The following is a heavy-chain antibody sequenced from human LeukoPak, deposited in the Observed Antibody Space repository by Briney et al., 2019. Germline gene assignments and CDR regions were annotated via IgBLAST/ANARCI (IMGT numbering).Heavy chain of an antibody. CDR1: GFTFSSYW. CDR2: ITGDGLGT. D-gene: IGHD6-13*01. V-gene: IGHV3-74*01. CDR3: ARGTEAAGSLDY. J-gene: IGHJ4*02. Sequence: GGSLRLSCTASGFTFSSYWMHWVPQAPGEGLAWVSRITGDGLGTTYANSVKGRFTISRDNAKNTLYLQVNSLRAEDTAVYYCARGTEAAGSLDYWGQGTQVIVSS.